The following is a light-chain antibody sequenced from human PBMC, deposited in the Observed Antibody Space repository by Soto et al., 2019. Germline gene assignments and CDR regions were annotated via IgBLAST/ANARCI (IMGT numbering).Light chain of an antibody. J-gene: IGKJ1*01. CDR3: QQYKIRST. CDR1: ERVAKW. CDR2: DVS. Sequence: IRMTQSPSSFSASTGDRVTITCRASERVAKWLAWYHQKPGNAPKVLIYDVSKLGSGVPSRFSGSGSETEFTLSITGLQPEDSATYFCQQYKIRSTFGQGTKVEV. V-gene: IGKV1-5*01.